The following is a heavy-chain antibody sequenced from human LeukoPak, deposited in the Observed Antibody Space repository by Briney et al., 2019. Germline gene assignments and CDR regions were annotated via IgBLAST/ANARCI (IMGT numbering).Heavy chain of an antibody. J-gene: IGHJ4*02. CDR2: ITSSGATT. V-gene: IGHV3-23*01. CDR1: GFTISTYA. CDR3: AKEFIAGDGHVDCDS. Sequence: SRGSLRLSCAPSGFTISTYAMTWFRQAPGKGLEWASSITSSGATTYYAYSVKGRFTISRDISKNTLYLQMNSLTADYSAVYYCAKEFIAGDGHVDCDSWGQGTLVTVSS. D-gene: IGHD5-24*01.